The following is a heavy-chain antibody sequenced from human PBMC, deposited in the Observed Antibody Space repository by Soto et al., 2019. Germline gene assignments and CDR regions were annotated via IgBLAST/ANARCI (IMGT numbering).Heavy chain of an antibody. CDR3: AREYLDHGPDV. J-gene: IGHJ6*02. Sequence: PGGSLRLSCVGSGFSFGRYGIHWVRQAPGKGLEWVAWVSYDGRNRNYADSLKARLTTSRDNSKDTAFLQMNSLGPDDTSVYYCAREYLDHGPDVWGQGTSVTVSS. CDR2: VSYDGRNR. V-gene: IGHV3-30*03. CDR1: GFSFGRYG.